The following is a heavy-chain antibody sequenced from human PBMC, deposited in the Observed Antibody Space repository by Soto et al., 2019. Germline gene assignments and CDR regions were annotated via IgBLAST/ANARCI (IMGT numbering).Heavy chain of an antibody. J-gene: IGHJ6*02. V-gene: IGHV4-34*01. Sequence: QVQLHQWGAGLLKPSETLSLTCGVYNGSFMGYYWTGVRQPPGQRLECNGESNHLGSPNYNQSLKSRVAVSIDPSRHQFALSLRSLSAADTAVYYCASLTGRQFLDKGDLWGQGIPVTVSS. D-gene: IGHD3-3*01. CDR1: NGSFMGYY. CDR3: ASLTGRQFLDKGDL. CDR2: SNHLGSP.